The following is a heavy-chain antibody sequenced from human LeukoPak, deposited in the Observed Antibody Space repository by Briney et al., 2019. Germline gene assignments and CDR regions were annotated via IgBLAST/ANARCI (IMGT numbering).Heavy chain of an antibody. CDR3: ARDIGRGMYYYDSSAGDYFDY. V-gene: IGHV3-43*01. J-gene: IGHJ4*02. CDR1: GFTFDDYS. CDR2: ITRDGENT. D-gene: IGHD3-22*01. Sequence: PGGSLRLSCAASGFTFDDYSMYWVRQAPGKGLEWVALITRDGENTYYADSVRGRFTISRDNAKNSLYLQMNSLRAEDTAVYYCARDIGRGMYYYDSSAGDYFDYWGQGTLVTVSS.